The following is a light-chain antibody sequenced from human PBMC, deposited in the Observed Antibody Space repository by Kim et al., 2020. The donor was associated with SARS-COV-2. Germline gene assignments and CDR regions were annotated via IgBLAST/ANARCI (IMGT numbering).Light chain of an antibody. V-gene: IGKV1-6*01. CDR1: QAIRND. Sequence: ESVGDRVTITCRASQAIRNDLGWYQQRPGKAPRVLISAASILQSGVPSRFSGSGYGTDFTLTISSLQPEDFATYYCLHDYSYPWAFGQGTKVDIK. CDR3: LHDYSYPWA. J-gene: IGKJ1*01. CDR2: AAS.